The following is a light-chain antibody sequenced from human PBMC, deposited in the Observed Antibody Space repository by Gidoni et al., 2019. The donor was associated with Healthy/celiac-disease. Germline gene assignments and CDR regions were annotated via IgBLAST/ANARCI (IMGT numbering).Light chain of an antibody. V-gene: IGKV1-39*01. CDR2: AAS. Sequence: DIQMTQSPSSLSASVGDRVTITCRASQSIRNYLNWYQQKPGKAPKLLIYAASSLQSGVPSRFSGSGSGTDFTLTISSLQPADFASYYCQESYSTPWTFXQXTRVEIK. J-gene: IGKJ1*01. CDR1: QSIRNY. CDR3: QESYSTPWT.